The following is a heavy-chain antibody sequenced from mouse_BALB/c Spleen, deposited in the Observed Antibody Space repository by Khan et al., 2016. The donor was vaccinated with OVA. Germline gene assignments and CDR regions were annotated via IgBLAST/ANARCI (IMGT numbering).Heavy chain of an antibody. CDR3: ARSNYYCSGLYVMDY. D-gene: IGHD1-1*02. CDR2: IAPGSGST. Sequence: DLVKPGASVKLSCKASGYNFTSYWINWIKQRTGQGLEWIGRIAPGSGSTSYNEMFKDKTTLTVDTSSRTAYIQLISLSSDDSAVYFCARSNYYCSGLYVMDYWGQRTSVTVSS. V-gene: IGHV1S41*01. J-gene: IGHJ4*01. CDR1: GYNFTSYW.